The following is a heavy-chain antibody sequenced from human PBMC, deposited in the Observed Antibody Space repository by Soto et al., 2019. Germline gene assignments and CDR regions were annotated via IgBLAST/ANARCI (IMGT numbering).Heavy chain of an antibody. CDR2: IYSGGST. J-gene: IGHJ6*03. D-gene: IGHD6-13*01. Sequence: GGSLRLSCAASGFTVSSNYMSWVRQAPGKGLEWVSVIYSGGSTYYADSVKDRFTISRDNSKDTLYLQMNSLRAEDTAVYYCARGGIAAAGYYYYYMDVWGKGTTVTVSS. CDR3: ARGGIAAAGYYYYYMDV. V-gene: IGHV3-66*01. CDR1: GFTVSSNY.